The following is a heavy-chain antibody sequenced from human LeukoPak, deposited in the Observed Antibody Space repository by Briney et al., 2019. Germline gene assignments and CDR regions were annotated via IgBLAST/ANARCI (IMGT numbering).Heavy chain of an antibody. J-gene: IGHJ3*02. CDR1: GFTFTSHW. Sequence: GGSLRLSCVASGFTFTSHWMTWVRQAPGKGLEWVANIREDGGEIYYLDSVKGRFTISRDNAKKSLYLQMNSLRAEDTAVYYCARGVYAFDIWGQGTMVTVSS. D-gene: IGHD5/OR15-5a*01. V-gene: IGHV3-7*04. CDR3: ARGVYAFDI. CDR2: IREDGGEI.